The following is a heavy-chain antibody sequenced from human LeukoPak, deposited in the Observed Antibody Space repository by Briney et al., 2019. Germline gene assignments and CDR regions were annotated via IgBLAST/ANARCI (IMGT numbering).Heavy chain of an antibody. V-gene: IGHV3-21*04. J-gene: IGHJ4*02. Sequence: RGSLRLSCAASGFTFRSYSMNGVRQAPGKVLEWVSSISSSSSYIYYADSVKGRFTISRDSSRNMVFLQMNSLRVEDTAVYYCAGGKYYGSGTRPGYLGYWGLGTMVTVSS. CDR1: GFTFRSYS. D-gene: IGHD3-10*01. CDR3: AGGKYYGSGTRPGYLGY. CDR2: ISSSSSYI.